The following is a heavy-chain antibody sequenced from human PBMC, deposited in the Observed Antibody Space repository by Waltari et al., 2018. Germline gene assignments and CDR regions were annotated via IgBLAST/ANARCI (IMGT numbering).Heavy chain of an antibody. CDR1: GYTFTSYG. D-gene: IGHD3-10*01. V-gene: IGHV1-18*01. Sequence: QVQLVQSGAEVKKPGASVKVSCKASGYTFTSYGISWVRQAPGQGLEWMGWISAYNGNTNYAQKLQGRVTMTTDTSTSTACMELRSLRSDDTAVYYCARLSMVQGVHIDYFDYWGQGTLVTVSS. CDR3: ARLSMVQGVHIDYFDY. CDR2: ISAYNGNT. J-gene: IGHJ4*02.